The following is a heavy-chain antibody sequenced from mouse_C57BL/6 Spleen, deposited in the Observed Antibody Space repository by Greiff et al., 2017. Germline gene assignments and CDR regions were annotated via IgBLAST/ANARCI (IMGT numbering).Heavy chain of an antibody. Sequence: QVQLKESGPGLVAPSQSLSITCTVSGFSLTSYGVSWVRQPPGKGLEWLGVIWGGGSTNYNSAFISRLSISKENPKSQVFLKLKSLQADDTARYYCARGSVATHWYFDVWGTGTTVTVSS. J-gene: IGHJ1*03. D-gene: IGHD1-1*02. V-gene: IGHV2-3*01. CDR3: ARGSVATHWYFDV. CDR1: GFSLTSYG. CDR2: IWGGGST.